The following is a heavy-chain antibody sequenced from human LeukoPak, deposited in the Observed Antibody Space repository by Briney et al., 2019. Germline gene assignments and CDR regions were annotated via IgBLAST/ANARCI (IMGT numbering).Heavy chain of an antibody. CDR3: ASLPTLYSGSSYGMDV. Sequence: GGSLRLSCAASGFTFSTYAMSWVRQAPGKGLEWVSSISSSSSYIYYADSVKGRFTISRDNAKNSLYLQMNSLRAEDTAVYYCASLPTLYSGSSYGMDVWGQGTTVTVSS. J-gene: IGHJ6*02. V-gene: IGHV3-21*01. CDR2: ISSSSSYI. CDR1: GFTFSTYA. D-gene: IGHD1-26*01.